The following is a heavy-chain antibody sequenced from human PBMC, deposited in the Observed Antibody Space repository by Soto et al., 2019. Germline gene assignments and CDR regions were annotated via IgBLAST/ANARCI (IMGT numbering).Heavy chain of an antibody. V-gene: IGHV4-4*02. J-gene: IGHJ4*02. CDR1: GGSISTNNW. D-gene: IGHD1-26*01. Sequence: QVQLQESGPGLVKPSGTLSLTCAVSGGSISTNNWWHWIRQSPGKGLEWIGEIHHNGNTNYSPSLKSRLIKSIDQCKNHFSLTLTSVTAAYTALYYCARETGAGTYQVFDFWGQASLVTVSS. CDR3: ARETGAGTYQVFDF. CDR2: IHHNGNT.